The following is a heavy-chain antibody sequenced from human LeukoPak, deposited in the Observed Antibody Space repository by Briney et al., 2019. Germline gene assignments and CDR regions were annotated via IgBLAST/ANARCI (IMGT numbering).Heavy chain of an antibody. Sequence: GGSLRLSCAASGFTFSSYAMSWVRQAPGKGLEWVSAISGSGGSTYYADSVKGRFTISRDNSKNTRYLQMNSLRAEDTAVYYCAKDPRYGSGSYSDYWGQGTLVTVSS. V-gene: IGHV3-23*01. J-gene: IGHJ4*02. D-gene: IGHD3-10*01. CDR1: GFTFSSYA. CDR2: ISGSGGST. CDR3: AKDPRYGSGSYSDY.